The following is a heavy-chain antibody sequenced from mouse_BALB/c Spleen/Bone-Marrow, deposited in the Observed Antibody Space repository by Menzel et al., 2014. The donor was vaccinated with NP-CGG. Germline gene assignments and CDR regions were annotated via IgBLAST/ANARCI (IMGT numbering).Heavy chain of an antibody. J-gene: IGHJ4*01. Sequence: VQLQQSGAELVRPGASVRLSCKASGYSFTSYWMNWVKQRPGQGLEWIGMINPSDSETRLNQKFKDKATLTVDKSSSTAYMQPSSPPSDDSAVYYGVSSGYRFEYYYAMDYWGQGTSVTVSS. D-gene: IGHD2-14*01. CDR1: GYSFTSYW. V-gene: IGHV1S82*01. CDR2: INPSDSET. CDR3: VSSGYRFEYYYAMDY.